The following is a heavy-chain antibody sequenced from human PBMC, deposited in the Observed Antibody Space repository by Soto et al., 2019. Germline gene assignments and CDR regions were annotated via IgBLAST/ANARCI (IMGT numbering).Heavy chain of an antibody. Sequence: GGSLRLSCAASVFTFSSYGMHWVRQAPGKGLEWVAVISYDGSNKYYADSVKGRFTISRDNSKNTLYLQMNSLRAEDTAVYYCAKDRDVHYYYGMDVWGQGTTVTAP. D-gene: IGHD3-10*02. J-gene: IGHJ6*02. CDR1: VFTFSSYG. V-gene: IGHV3-30*18. CDR3: AKDRDVHYYYGMDV. CDR2: ISYDGSNK.